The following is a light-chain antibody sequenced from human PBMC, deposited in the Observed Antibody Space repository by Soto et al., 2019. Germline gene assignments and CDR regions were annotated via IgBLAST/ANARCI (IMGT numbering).Light chain of an antibody. J-gene: IGKJ4*01. CDR3: QKYNSAPALT. V-gene: IGKV1-27*01. CDR2: DAS. CDR1: QGISNY. Sequence: DIQLTQSPSFLSASVGDRVTITCRASQGISNYLAWYQQKPGIVPKLLIYDASTLQSGVPFRFSGSGSGTDFTLTISSLQPEDVATYYCQKYNSAPALTFGGGTKVEIE.